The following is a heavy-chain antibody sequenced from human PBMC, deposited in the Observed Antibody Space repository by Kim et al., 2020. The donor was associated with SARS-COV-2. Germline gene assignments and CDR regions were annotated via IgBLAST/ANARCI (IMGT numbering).Heavy chain of an antibody. V-gene: IGHV3-21*01. Sequence: GGSLRLSCAASGFTFSSYSMNWVRQAPGKGLEWVSSISSSSSYIYYADSVKGRFTISRDNAKNSLYLQMNSLRAEDTAVYYCARDQHPYYDILTGQTPDAFDIWGQGTMVTVSS. CDR2: ISSSSSYI. CDR1: GFTFSSYS. CDR3: ARDQHPYYDILTGQTPDAFDI. D-gene: IGHD3-9*01. J-gene: IGHJ3*02.